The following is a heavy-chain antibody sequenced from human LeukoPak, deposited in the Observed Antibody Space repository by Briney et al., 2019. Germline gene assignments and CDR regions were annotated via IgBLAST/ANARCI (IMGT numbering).Heavy chain of an antibody. CDR1: GFTFSSYA. J-gene: IGHJ4*02. CDR2: ISYDGSNK. CDR3: AKEARSTSCLDY. V-gene: IGHV3-30-3*01. D-gene: IGHD2-2*01. Sequence: GRSLRLSCAASGFTFSSYAMHWVRQAPGKGLEWVAVISYDGSNKYYADSVKGRFTISRDNSKNTLYLQMNSLRAEDTAVYYCAKEARSTSCLDYWGQGTLVTVSS.